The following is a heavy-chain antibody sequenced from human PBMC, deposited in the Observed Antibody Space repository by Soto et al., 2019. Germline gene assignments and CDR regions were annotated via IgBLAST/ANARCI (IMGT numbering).Heavy chain of an antibody. V-gene: IGHV4-34*01. J-gene: IGHJ4*02. CDR3: ARGTRLPPAMVSYYFDY. Sequence: SETLSLTCAVYGGSFSGYYWSWIRQPPGKGLEWIGEINHSGSTNYNPSLKSRVTISVDTSKNQFSLKLSSVTAADTAVYYCARGTRLPPAMVSYYFDYWGQGTLVTVSS. D-gene: IGHD5-18*01. CDR1: GGSFSGYY. CDR2: INHSGST.